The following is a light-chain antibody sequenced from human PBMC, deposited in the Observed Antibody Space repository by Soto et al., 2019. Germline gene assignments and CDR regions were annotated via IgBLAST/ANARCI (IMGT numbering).Light chain of an antibody. CDR1: QSIATY. J-gene: IGKJ1*01. Sequence: DIEMTQSPSSLSVSVGDSVTINCRTSQSIATYLNWYQQKPGKAPKLLIYAASSLQSGVPSRSSGSGSGTEFTLTITSLRPDNFATYYCQQSYSILWTFGQGTKVDIK. V-gene: IGKV1-39*01. CDR2: AAS. CDR3: QQSYSILWT.